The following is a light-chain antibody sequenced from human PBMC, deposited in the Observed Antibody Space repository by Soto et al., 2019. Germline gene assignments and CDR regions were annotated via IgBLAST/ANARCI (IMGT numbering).Light chain of an antibody. V-gene: IGKV3-20*01. J-gene: IGKJ1*01. CDR3: QHYGSSSWT. CDR1: QSVTSSY. CDR2: GAS. Sequence: EIVLTQSPGTLSLSPGESATLSCGASQSVTSSYLAWYQQKPGQAPRLLIYGASSRATGIPDRFSGSGSGTDFTLPISRLEPEDFAVYYCQHYGSSSWTFGQGTKVEIK.